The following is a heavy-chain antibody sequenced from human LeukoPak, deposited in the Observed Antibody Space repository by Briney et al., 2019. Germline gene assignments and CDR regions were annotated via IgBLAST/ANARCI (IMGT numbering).Heavy chain of an antibody. CDR2: ISSTGGPT. CDR3: AKESPYGDNRLYYFDY. CDR1: GFTFSSYA. D-gene: IGHD4-17*01. V-gene: IGHV3-23*01. Sequence: GGSLRLSCAASGFTFSSYAMSWVRQAPGKGLEWVSAISSTGGPTYYADSVKGRFTISRDNSRNTVYLQMNSLRAEDTAVYYCAKESPYGDNRLYYFDYWGQGTLVTVSS. J-gene: IGHJ4*02.